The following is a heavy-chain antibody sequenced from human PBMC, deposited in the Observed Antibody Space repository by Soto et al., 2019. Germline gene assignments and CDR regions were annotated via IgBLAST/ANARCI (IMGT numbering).Heavy chain of an antibody. CDR2: INQDGSEK. V-gene: IGHV3-7*01. J-gene: IGHJ4*02. CDR1: GFTFSTYW. Sequence: PGGSLRLSCAASGFTFSTYWMDWVRRTPGKGLEWVANINQDGSEKNYVDSVKGRFTISRDNAGNSLYLQMSRLTAEDSALYYCSRSLNSWGQGTLVTVSS. CDR3: SRSLNS.